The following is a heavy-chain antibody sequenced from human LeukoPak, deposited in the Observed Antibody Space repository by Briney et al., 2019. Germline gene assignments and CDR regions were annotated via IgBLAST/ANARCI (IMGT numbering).Heavy chain of an antibody. V-gene: IGHV3-43*01. CDR2: ISWDGGST. J-gene: IGHJ4*02. Sequence: GGSLRVSCAASGFTFDDDTMHCVRQAPGKGLEWVSLISWDGGSTYYADSVKGRFTISRDNSKNSLYLQMNSLRTEDTALYYCAKGDLGYWGQGTLVTVSS. D-gene: IGHD7-27*01. CDR3: AKGDLGY. CDR1: GFTFDDDT.